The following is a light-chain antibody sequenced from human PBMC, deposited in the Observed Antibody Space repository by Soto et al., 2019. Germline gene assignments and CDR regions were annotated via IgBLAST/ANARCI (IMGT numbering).Light chain of an antibody. J-gene: IGKJ1*01. CDR2: GAS. Sequence: IVLTQSPDTLSLSPGARATLSCRARQSVSSTYLAWSQQKPGQAPRLLIYGASSRATGTPDRFSGGGSGTDFTLTISSLQSEDFAVYYCQQYGSSGTFGQGTKVDIK. CDR1: QSVSSTY. CDR3: QQYGSSGT. V-gene: IGKV3-20*01.